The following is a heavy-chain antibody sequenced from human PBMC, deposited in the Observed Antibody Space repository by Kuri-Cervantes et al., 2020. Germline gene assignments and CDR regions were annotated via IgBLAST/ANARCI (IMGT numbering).Heavy chain of an antibody. J-gene: IGHJ3*02. CDR1: GGSFSGYY. Sequence: SQTLSLTCAVYGGSFSGYYWGWIRQPPGKGLEWIGSIYYSGSTYYNPSLKSRVTISVDTSKNQFSLKLSSVTAADTAVYYCARRVAGSNRRGAFDIWGHGTMVTVSS. CDR2: IYYSGST. V-gene: IGHV4-39*01. CDR3: ARRVAGSNRRGAFDI. D-gene: IGHD2-15*01.